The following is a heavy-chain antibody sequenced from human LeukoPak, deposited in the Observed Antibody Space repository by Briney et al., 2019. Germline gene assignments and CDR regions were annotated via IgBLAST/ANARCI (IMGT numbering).Heavy chain of an antibody. J-gene: IGHJ4*02. CDR1: GFTFSSYA. CDR2: ISGSGGST. D-gene: IGHD1-26*01. V-gene: IGHV3-23*01. CDR3: AKGAGIFRTELNYFDY. Sequence: GGSLRLSCAASGFTFSSYAMSWVRQAPGKGLEWVSAISGSGGSTYYADSVKGRFTISRDNSKNTLYLQMNSLRAEDTAVYYCAKGAGIFRTELNYFDYWGQGTLVTVSS.